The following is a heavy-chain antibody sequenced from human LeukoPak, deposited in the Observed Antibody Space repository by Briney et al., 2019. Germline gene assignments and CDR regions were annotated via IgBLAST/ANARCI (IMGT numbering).Heavy chain of an antibody. J-gene: IGHJ6*03. CDR3: ARTGAERGYYYYMDV. Sequence: PSETLSLTCTVSGGSISSYYWSWFGKPPGRGLEGIGFIYYSGSTNYNPSLKSRVTISVDTSKNQFSLKLSSVTAADTAVYYCARTGAERGYYYYMDVWGKGTTVTVSS. D-gene: IGHD7-27*01. CDR1: GGSISSYY. CDR2: IYYSGST. V-gene: IGHV4-59*08.